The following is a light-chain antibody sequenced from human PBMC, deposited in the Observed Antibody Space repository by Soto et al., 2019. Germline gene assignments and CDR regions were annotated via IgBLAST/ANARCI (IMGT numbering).Light chain of an antibody. CDR1: TGTVTSGYY. V-gene: IGLV7-43*01. CDR3: LLYYGGAQV. J-gene: IGLJ2*01. Sequence: QAVVTQEPSLTVSPGGTVTLTCASSTGTVTSGYYPNWFQQKPGQAPRALIYDTNKKHSWTPARFSGSLLGGKAALTLSGVQPEDEAEYYCLLYYGGAQVFGGGTKLTVL. CDR2: DTN.